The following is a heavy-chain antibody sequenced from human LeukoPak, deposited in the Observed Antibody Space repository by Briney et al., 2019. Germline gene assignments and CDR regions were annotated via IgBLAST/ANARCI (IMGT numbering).Heavy chain of an antibody. D-gene: IGHD3-3*01. Sequence: GESLKISCKGSGYSFTSYWIGWVRQMPGKGLEWMGIIYPGDSDTRYSPSFQGQVTISADKSISTAYLQWSSLKASDTAMYYCARFGRSYDFWSGYYSFDYWGQGTLVTVSS. V-gene: IGHV5-51*01. CDR3: ARFGRSYDFWSGYYSFDY. CDR2: IYPGDSDT. CDR1: GYSFTSYW. J-gene: IGHJ4*02.